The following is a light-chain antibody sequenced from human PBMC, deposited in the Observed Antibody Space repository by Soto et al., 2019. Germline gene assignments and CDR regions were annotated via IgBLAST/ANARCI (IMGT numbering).Light chain of an antibody. J-gene: IGKJ5*01. CDR1: QSISSW. V-gene: IGKV1-12*01. CDR2: AAS. Sequence: DIQMTQSPSSVSASVGDRVTITCRASQSISSWLAWYQQKPGTVPKLLIYAASSLQSGVPSRFSGSGAGTEFTLTITSLQPEDFGTYYCQQGDSFPITFGQGTRLEFK. CDR3: QQGDSFPIT.